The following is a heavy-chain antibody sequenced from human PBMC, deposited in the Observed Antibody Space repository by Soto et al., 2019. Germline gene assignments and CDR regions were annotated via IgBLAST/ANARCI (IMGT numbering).Heavy chain of an antibody. CDR2: TRSRANSYTT. D-gene: IGHD1-26*01. Sequence: EVQVVESGGGLVQPGGSLRLSCAASGFTVSDYIMDWVRQAPGRGLEWVGRTRSRANSYTTEYAASVKGRFTISRDDSKNSLYLQMNSLKTEDTAVYYCARAPSGTYSFDYWGQGTLVTVSS. CDR1: GFTVSDYI. CDR3: ARAPSGTYSFDY. J-gene: IGHJ4*02. V-gene: IGHV3-72*01.